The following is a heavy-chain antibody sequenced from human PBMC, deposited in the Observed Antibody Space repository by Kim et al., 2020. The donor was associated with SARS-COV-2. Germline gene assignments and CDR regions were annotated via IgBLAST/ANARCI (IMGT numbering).Heavy chain of an antibody. V-gene: IGHV4-59*08. D-gene: IGHD2-8*01. J-gene: IGHJ4*02. CDR3: ARHGNGGYCANGVCYPFDY. CDR2: IYYSGST. Sequence: SETLSPTCTVSGGSISSYYWSWIRQPPGKGLEWIGYIYYSGSTKYNPSLKSRGAISVDTSKNQFSLKLSSVAAADTAVYYCARHGNGGYCANGVCYPFDYWGQGTLVTVSS. CDR1: GGSISSYY.